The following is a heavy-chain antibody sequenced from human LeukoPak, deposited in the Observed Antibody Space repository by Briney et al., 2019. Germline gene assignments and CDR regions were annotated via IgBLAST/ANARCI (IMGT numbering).Heavy chain of an antibody. Sequence: GASVKVSCKASGYTFTSYGISWVRQAPGQGLEWMGWISAYNGNTNYAQKLQGRVTMTTDTSTSTAYKELRSLRSDDTAVYYCARAVVVPAAPFDPWGQGTLVTVSS. CDR1: GYTFTSYG. CDR3: ARAVVVPAAPFDP. CDR2: ISAYNGNT. J-gene: IGHJ5*02. V-gene: IGHV1-18*01. D-gene: IGHD2-2*01.